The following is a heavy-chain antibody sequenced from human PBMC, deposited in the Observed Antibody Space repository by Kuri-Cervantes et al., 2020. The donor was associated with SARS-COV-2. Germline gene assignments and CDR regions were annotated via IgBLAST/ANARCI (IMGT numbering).Heavy chain of an antibody. V-gene: IGHV4-39*02. CDR1: GGSINSGSYY. CDR2: IYYSGST. J-gene: IGHJ4*02. CDR3: AREFLPPVDIVVVPAAEIDRGFDY. D-gene: IGHD2-2*01. Sequence: SETLSLTCTVSGGSINSGSYYWGWIRQPPGKGLEWIGSIYYSGSTYYNPSLKSRVTISVDTSKNQFSLKLSSVTAADTAVYYCAREFLPPVDIVVVPAAEIDRGFDYWGQGTLVTVSS.